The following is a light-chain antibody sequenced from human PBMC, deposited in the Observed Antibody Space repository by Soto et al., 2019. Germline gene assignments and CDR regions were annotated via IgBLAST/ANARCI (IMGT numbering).Light chain of an antibody. Sequence: QSALTQPASVSGSPGRAITVSCSGTSSDIGAHNFVSWYQQHPGKAPKLIIYEVINRPSGVSDRFSGSKSGNTASLTISGLQSEDEADYYCNSYTTSNTFVFGSGTKVTVL. J-gene: IGLJ1*01. CDR2: EVI. V-gene: IGLV2-14*03. CDR1: SSDIGAHNF. CDR3: NSYTTSNTFV.